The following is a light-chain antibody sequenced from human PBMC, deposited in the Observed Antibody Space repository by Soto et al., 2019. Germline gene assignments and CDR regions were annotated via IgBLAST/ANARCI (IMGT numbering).Light chain of an antibody. Sequence: EIVLTQSPGTLSLSPGERGTLSCRASQNLGTLYLAWFQQKSGQAPRVXIYSASRRATGIPDRFTGSGSGTDFTLTINSLEPEDFAVYYCQQRSNWTITFGQGTRLEIK. V-gene: IGKV3D-20*02. CDR2: SAS. CDR3: QQRSNWTIT. J-gene: IGKJ5*01. CDR1: QNLGTLY.